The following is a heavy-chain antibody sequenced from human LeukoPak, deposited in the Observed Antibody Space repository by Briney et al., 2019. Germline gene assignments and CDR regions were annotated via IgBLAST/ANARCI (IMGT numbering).Heavy chain of an antibody. CDR1: GGSISSGSYY. D-gene: IGHD6-19*01. V-gene: IGHV4-61*02. CDR3: ARGAVADDYYFDY. Sequence: SETLSLTCTVSGGSISSGSYYWSWIRQPAGKGLEWIGRIYTSGSTNYNPSLKSRVTISVDTSKNQISLKLSSVTAADTAVYYCARGAVADDYYFDYWGQGTLVTVSS. J-gene: IGHJ4*02. CDR2: IYTSGST.